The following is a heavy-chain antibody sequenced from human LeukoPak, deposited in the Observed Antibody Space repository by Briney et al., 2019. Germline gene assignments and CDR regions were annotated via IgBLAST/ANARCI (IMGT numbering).Heavy chain of an antibody. Sequence: GGSLRLSCAASGFTFSSYWMSWVREAPGKGREWVANIKQDGSEKYYVDSVRGRFTISRDNAKNSLYLQMNSLRAEDTAVYYCARDDYGDLDYWGQGTLVTVSS. D-gene: IGHD4-17*01. J-gene: IGHJ4*02. V-gene: IGHV3-7*01. CDR3: ARDDYGDLDY. CDR2: IKQDGSEK. CDR1: GFTFSSYW.